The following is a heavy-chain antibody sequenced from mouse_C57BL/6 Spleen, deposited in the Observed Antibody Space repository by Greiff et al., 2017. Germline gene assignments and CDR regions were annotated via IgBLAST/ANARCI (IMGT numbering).Heavy chain of an antibody. D-gene: IGHD2-4*01. Sequence: VQLQQSGAELARPGASVKMSCKASGYTFTSYTMHWVKQRPGQGLEWIGYINPSSGYTKYNQKFKDKATLTADKSSSTAYMQLSSLTSEDSAVYYCARGGYDYDGGFAYWGQGTLVTVSA. V-gene: IGHV1-4*01. CDR3: ARGGYDYDGGFAY. CDR1: GYTFTSYT. CDR2: INPSSGYT. J-gene: IGHJ3*01.